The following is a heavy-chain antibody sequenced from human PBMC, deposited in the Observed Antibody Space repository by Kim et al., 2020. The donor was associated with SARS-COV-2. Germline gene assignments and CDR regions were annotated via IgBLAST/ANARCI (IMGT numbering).Heavy chain of an antibody. CDR3: AIVGGWLLYYGLDV. D-gene: IGHD3-22*01. V-gene: IGHV3-23*01. Sequence: AGSVKGRFTISRDNSMNTLDLQMNSLGAEDTAVYYGAIVGGWLLYYGLDVWGQGTTVTVSS. J-gene: IGHJ6*02.